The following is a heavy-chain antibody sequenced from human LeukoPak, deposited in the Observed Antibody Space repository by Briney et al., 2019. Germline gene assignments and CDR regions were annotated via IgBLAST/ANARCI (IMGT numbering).Heavy chain of an antibody. Sequence: PGGSLRLSCAASGFTFNCYSMNWVRQAPGKGLEWVSSISSSSNYIYYADSVKGRFTISRDNAKNSLYLQMNSLRAEDTAVYYCGRMAANTRRLGDYGGKFDLWGRGTLVTVSS. V-gene: IGHV3-21*01. CDR3: GRMAANTRRLGDYGGKFDL. CDR2: ISSSSNYI. D-gene: IGHD4-23*01. CDR1: GFTFNCYS. J-gene: IGHJ2*01.